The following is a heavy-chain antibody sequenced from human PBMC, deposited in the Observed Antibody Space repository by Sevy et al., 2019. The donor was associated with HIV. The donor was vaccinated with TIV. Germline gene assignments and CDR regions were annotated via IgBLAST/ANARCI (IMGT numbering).Heavy chain of an antibody. J-gene: IGHJ6*02. CDR3: ARERGTTGTYYYYYGMDV. Sequence: ASVKVSCKASGYTFTSYYMHWVRQAPGQGLEWMGIINPSGGSTSDSQKFQGRVTMTRDTSTSTVYMELSSLRSEDTAVYYCARERGTTGTYYYYYGMDVWGQGTTVTVSS. V-gene: IGHV1-46*01. CDR1: GYTFTSYY. D-gene: IGHD1-1*01. CDR2: INPSGGST.